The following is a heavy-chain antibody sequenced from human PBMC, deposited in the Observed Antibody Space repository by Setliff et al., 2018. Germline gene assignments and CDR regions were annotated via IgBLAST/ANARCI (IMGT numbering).Heavy chain of an antibody. Sequence: GESLTISCKGSGRSFTSFWIGWVRQMPGKGLEWMGIIFPTDSDTRYSPSFRGQVTISAXXSIXXXXXXXXXLKASDTAIYYCARVGIKGGYYFDYWGQGTLVTVSS. CDR1: GRSFTSFW. V-gene: IGHV5-51*01. CDR2: IFPTDSDT. D-gene: IGHD7-27*01. J-gene: IGHJ4*02. CDR3: ARVGIKGGYYFDY.